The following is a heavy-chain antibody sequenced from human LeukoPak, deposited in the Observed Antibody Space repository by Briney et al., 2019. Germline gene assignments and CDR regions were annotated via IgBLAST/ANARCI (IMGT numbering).Heavy chain of an antibody. D-gene: IGHD1-14*01. CDR2: ISGSNGNT. J-gene: IGHJ4*02. CDR1: GYTFTRYG. CDR3: VRIGPGTNTTFDY. Sequence: ASVKVSCKAFGYTFTRYGVSWVRQAPGQGLEWIGWISGSNGNTHYAQNFQDRLTVTTDTSTSTAYMELRSLRSEDTAVYYCVRIGPGTNTTFDYWGQGTLVTVSS. V-gene: IGHV1-18*01.